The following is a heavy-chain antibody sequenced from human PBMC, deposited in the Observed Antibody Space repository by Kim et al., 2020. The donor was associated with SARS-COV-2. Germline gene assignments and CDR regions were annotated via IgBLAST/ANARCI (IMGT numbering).Heavy chain of an antibody. CDR1: GFTFSTYD. D-gene: IGHD6-19*01. V-gene: IGHV3-23*01. CDR3: AKVGRYSSDWPRGNY. CDR2: ISADGDRI. J-gene: IGHJ4*02. Sequence: GGSLRLSCAASGFTFSTYDMNWVRQAPGKGLEWVSLISADGDRIYNADSVKGRFTISRDNSKNTLYLQLKSLRADATAVYYCAKVGRYSSDWPRGNYWGQGDLGTVSS.